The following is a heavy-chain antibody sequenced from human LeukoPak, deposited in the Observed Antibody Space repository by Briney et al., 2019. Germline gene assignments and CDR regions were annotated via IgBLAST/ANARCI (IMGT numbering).Heavy chain of an antibody. D-gene: IGHD2/OR15-2a*01. CDR1: GGSISSYY. CDR2: IYYSGST. Sequence: SETLSLTCTVSGGSISSYYWSWIRQPPGKGLEWIGYIYYSGSTNYNPSLKSRVTISVDTSKNQFSLKLSSVTAADTAVYYCAREEEVARIHYGMDVWGQGTTVTVSS. J-gene: IGHJ6*02. CDR3: AREEEVARIHYGMDV. V-gene: IGHV4-59*01.